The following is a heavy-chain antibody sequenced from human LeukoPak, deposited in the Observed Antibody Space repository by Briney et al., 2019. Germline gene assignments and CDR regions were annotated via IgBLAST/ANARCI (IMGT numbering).Heavy chain of an antibody. V-gene: IGHV1-69*13. CDR1: GGTFSSYA. J-gene: IGHJ4*02. CDR3: AREWGLESSGYYYAY. CDR2: ITPIFGTA. Sequence: ASVKVSCKASGGTFSSYAISWVRQAPGQGLEWMGGITPIFGTANFAQKFQGRVSITADESTSTAFMELSSLRSEDTAVYYCAREWGLESSGYYYAYWGQGTLVTVSS. D-gene: IGHD3-22*01.